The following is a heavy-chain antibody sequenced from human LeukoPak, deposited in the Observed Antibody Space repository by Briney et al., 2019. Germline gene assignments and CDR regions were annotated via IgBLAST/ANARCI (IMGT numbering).Heavy chain of an antibody. Sequence: ASVKVSCKASGYTFTSYGISWVRQAPGQGFEWMGWISAYNGNTNYAQKPQGRVTMTTDTSTSTAYMELRSLRSDDTAVYYCARTAVYYDSSGYYYYFDYWGQGTLVTVSS. V-gene: IGHV1-18*01. CDR3: ARTAVYYDSSGYYYYFDY. CDR1: GYTFTSYG. D-gene: IGHD3-22*01. J-gene: IGHJ4*02. CDR2: ISAYNGNT.